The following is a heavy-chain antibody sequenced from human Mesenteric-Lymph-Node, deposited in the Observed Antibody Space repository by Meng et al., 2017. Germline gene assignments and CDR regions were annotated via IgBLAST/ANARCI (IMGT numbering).Heavy chain of an antibody. V-gene: IGHV4-4*02. J-gene: IGHJ4*02. Sequence: SETLSLTCSVSGASVSVNSYWSWVRQPPGRGLEWIGQIDHRGSAYYRPSLNSRVTMSLDKSRNQFSLRLTSVTAADTAVYYCARHGGYYQDFWGQGTLVTVSS. D-gene: IGHD4-23*01. CDR2: IDHRGSA. CDR1: GASVSVNSY. CDR3: ARHGGYYQDF.